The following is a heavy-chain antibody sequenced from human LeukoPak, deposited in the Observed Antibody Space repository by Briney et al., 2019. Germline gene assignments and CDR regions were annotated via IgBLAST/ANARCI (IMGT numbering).Heavy chain of an antibody. CDR2: IKQDGSEK. Sequence: PGGSLRLSCADSGFTFSSYWMSWVRQAPGKGLGWVANIKQDGSEKYYVDSVKGRFTISRDNAKNSLYLQMNSLRAEDTAVYYCARDRTSRQGYSYGYEDYWGQGTLVTVSS. CDR3: ARDRTSRQGYSYGYEDY. D-gene: IGHD5-18*01. V-gene: IGHV3-7*01. J-gene: IGHJ4*02. CDR1: GFTFSSYW.